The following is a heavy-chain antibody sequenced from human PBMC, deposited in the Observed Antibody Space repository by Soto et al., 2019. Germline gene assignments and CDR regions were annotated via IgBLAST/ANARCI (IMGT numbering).Heavy chain of an antibody. Sequence: QLQLRESGPGLVKPSETLSLTCTVSGGSISSSSYYWGWIRQPPGKGLEWIGSIYYSGSTYYNPSLKSRVTISVDTSKNQFSLKLSSVTAADTAVYYCAKRITMVRGVIGWDAFDIWGQGTMVTVSS. CDR3: AKRITMVRGVIGWDAFDI. V-gene: IGHV4-39*01. D-gene: IGHD3-10*01. CDR1: GGSISSSSYY. CDR2: IYYSGST. J-gene: IGHJ3*02.